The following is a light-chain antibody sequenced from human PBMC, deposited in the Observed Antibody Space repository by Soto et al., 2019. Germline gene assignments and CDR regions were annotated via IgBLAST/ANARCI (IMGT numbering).Light chain of an antibody. CDR3: QLWDSSSHHFYA. CDR1: NIGSKS. Sequence: SYELTQPPSVSVAPGQTARITCGGDNIGSKSVHWYQQKPGQAPVLVVYNDRDRPSGIPERFSGSNSGNTATLTISRVEAGDEADYYCQLWDSSSHHFYAFGTGTKVTVL. CDR2: NDR. V-gene: IGLV3-21*02. J-gene: IGLJ1*01.